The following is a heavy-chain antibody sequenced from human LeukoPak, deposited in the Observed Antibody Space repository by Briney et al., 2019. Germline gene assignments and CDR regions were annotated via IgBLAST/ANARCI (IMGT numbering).Heavy chain of an antibody. CDR1: GFISSTYG. D-gene: IGHD6-6*01. V-gene: IGHV3-30*19. Sequence: GGSLRLPCAASGFISSTYGMHWVRQAPGKGLEWVAFISSDGSNKYYADYVQGRFTISRDNSKNTLYLQMNSLRGEDTAVYYCDPHDSSSHFWGQGTLVTVSS. CDR3: DPHDSSSHF. CDR2: ISSDGSNK. J-gene: IGHJ4*02.